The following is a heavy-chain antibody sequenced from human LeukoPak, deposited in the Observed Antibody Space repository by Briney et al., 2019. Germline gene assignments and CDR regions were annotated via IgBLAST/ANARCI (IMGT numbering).Heavy chain of an antibody. CDR3: ARRPYGSGTLAGAWFDP. Sequence: SPTLSLTCGLYAASLSGYYWSWIRQPPGKGLEWIGEINHSGSTNYNTSLKSRVTISVDTSKNQFSLKLNSVTAADSAVYYCARRPYGSGTLAGAWFDPWGQGTLVTVSS. J-gene: IGHJ5*02. D-gene: IGHD3-10*01. V-gene: IGHV4-34*01. CDR2: INHSGST. CDR1: AASLSGYY.